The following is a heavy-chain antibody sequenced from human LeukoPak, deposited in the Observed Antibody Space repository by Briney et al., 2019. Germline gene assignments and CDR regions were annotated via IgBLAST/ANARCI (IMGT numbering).Heavy chain of an antibody. Sequence: QPGGSLRLSCSASGFTFGDYALSWFRQAPGKGLEWVGFIRSKPYGGTTDYAASVKGRFPISRDDSKSIAYLQMNSLKTEDTAVYYCSRDAHAYCGGDCSYYFDYWGLGSLVTVSS. CDR3: SRDAHAYCGGDCSYYFDY. CDR1: GFTFGDYA. CDR2: IRSKPYGGTT. V-gene: IGHV3-49*03. J-gene: IGHJ4*02. D-gene: IGHD2-21*01.